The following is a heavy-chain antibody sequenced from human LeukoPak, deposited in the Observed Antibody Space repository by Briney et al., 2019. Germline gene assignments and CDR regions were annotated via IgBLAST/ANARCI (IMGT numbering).Heavy chain of an antibody. D-gene: IGHD2-15*01. J-gene: IGHJ4*02. V-gene: IGHV3-30*04. CDR1: GFTFSNYA. Sequence: GGSLRLSCAASGFTFSNYAMHWVRQAPGKGLEGVALTSYDGSNEKYADSVKGRFTVSRDISKNTLYLQMNSLRLDDTAVYFCATVGVSRAWVFDYWGQGTLVHVSS. CDR3: ATVGVSRAWVFDY. CDR2: TSYDGSNE.